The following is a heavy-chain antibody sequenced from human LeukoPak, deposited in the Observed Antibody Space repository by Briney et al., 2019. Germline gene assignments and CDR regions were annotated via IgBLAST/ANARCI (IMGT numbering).Heavy chain of an antibody. CDR2: IYYSGST. J-gene: IGHJ4*02. V-gene: IGHV4-59*01. Sequence: SETLSLTCTVSDGSISSYYWSWIRQPPGKGLEWIGYIYYSGSTNYNPSLKSRVTISVDTSKNQFSLKLSSVTAADTAVYYCARGKSDFWSGYYTGDYFDYWGQGTLVTVSS. CDR1: DGSISSYY. D-gene: IGHD3-3*01. CDR3: ARGKSDFWSGYYTGDYFDY.